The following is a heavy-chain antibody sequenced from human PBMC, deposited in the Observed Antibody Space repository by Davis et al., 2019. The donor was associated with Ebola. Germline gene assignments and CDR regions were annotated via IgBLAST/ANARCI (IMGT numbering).Heavy chain of an antibody. V-gene: IGHV1-69*13. J-gene: IGHJ4*02. Sequence: SVKVSCKAPGGTFRDYAMSWVRQAPGQGLEWMGGIIPRFDTTDYAPKFQGRLTLTADESTSTAYMELSSLRSEDTAIYFCARVECAGDSCNSIDYWGQGTLVTVSS. CDR2: IIPRFDTT. CDR1: GGTFRDYA. D-gene: IGHD2-15*01. CDR3: ARVECAGDSCNSIDY.